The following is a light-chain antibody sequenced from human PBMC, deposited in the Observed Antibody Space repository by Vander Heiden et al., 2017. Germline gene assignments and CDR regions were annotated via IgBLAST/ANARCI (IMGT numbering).Light chain of an antibody. Sequence: DIQLTQSPSSLSASVGDKVTITCRASQSIRTYLGWYHQKPGKAPELLIYGASSLHSGVPSRFSGSGSGTYFTLTISSLQPEDFATYYCLHNYNPPQTFGQGTKVEIK. CDR2: GAS. V-gene: IGKV1-39*01. CDR1: QSIRTY. J-gene: IGKJ1*01. CDR3: LHNYNPPQT.